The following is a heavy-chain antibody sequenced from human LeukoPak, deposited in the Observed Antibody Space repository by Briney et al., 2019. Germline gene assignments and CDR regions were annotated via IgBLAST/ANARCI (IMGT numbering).Heavy chain of an antibody. J-gene: IGHJ3*02. CDR2: IYPGDSDT. V-gene: IGHV5-51*01. CDR1: GYSFTSYW. CDR3: ARQITMVRGDPNDAFDI. D-gene: IGHD3-10*01. Sequence: GESLKISCKGSGYSFTSYWIGWVRQMPGKGLEWMGIIYPGDSDTRYGPSFQGQVTISADKSISTAYLQWSSLKASDTAMYYCARQITMVRGDPNDAFDIWGQGTMVTVSS.